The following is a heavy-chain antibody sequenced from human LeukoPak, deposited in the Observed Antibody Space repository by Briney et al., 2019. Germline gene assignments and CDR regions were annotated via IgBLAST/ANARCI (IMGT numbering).Heavy chain of an antibody. CDR3: AKDRDFWSGPYYFDY. D-gene: IGHD3-3*01. J-gene: IGHJ4*02. Sequence: GGSLRLSCAASGFTFSSYGMHWVRQAPGKGLEWVAFIRYDGSNKYYADSVKGRFTISRDNSKNTLYLQMNSLRAEDTAVHYCAKDRDFWSGPYYFDYWGQGTLVTVSS. V-gene: IGHV3-30*02. CDR2: IRYDGSNK. CDR1: GFTFSSYG.